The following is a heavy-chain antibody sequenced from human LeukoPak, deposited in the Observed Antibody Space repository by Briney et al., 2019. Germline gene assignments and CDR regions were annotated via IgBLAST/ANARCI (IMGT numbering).Heavy chain of an antibody. CDR2: ISAYNGNT. CDR1: GYTFTSYG. D-gene: IGHD3-22*01. J-gene: IGHJ4*02. CDR3: ARGNEPITMIVVATPDY. V-gene: IGHV1-18*01. Sequence: ASVKVSCKASGYTFTSYGISWVRQAPGQGLEWMGWISAYNGNTNYAQKLQGRVTMTTDTSTSTAYMELRSLRSDDTAVYYCARGNEPITMIVVATPDYWGQGTLVTVSS.